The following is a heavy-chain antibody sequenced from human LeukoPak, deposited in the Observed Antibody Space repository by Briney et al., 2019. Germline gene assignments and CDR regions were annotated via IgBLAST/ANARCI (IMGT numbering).Heavy chain of an antibody. Sequence: GESLKISCKGSGYSFTSYWIGWVRQMPGKGLEWMGIIYPGDSDTRYSPSFQGQVTISADKSISTAYLQWSSLKASDTAMYYCARHGPYYCGSGSYSSWGQGTLVTVSS. V-gene: IGHV5-51*01. D-gene: IGHD3-10*01. CDR1: GYSFTSYW. CDR3: ARHGPYYCGSGSYSS. J-gene: IGHJ5*02. CDR2: IYPGDSDT.